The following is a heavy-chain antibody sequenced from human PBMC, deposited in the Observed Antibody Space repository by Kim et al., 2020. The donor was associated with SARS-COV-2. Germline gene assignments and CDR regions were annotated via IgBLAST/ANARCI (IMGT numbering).Heavy chain of an antibody. V-gene: IGHV4-31*03. Sequence: SETLSLTCTVSGGSISSGGYYWSWIRQHPGKGLEWIGYIYYSGSTYYNPSLKSRVTISVDTSKNQFSLKLSSVTAADTAVYYCARARRVRFLSGPSHWFDPWGQGTLVTVSS. CDR1: GGSISSGGYY. D-gene: IGHD1-26*01. CDR3: ARARRVRFLSGPSHWFDP. CDR2: IYYSGST. J-gene: IGHJ5*02.